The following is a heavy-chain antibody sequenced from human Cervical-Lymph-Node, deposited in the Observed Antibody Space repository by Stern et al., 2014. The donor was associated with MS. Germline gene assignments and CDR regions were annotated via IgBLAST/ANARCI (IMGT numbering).Heavy chain of an antibody. CDR2: ITPYDGRT. J-gene: IGHJ1*01. CDR3: ANPWPYAI. CDR1: GYTFASYP. D-gene: IGHD4-17*01. V-gene: IGHV1-46*03. Sequence: QLVESGAEVKKPGASVKVSCKASGYTFASYPLHWLRQAPGQGPVWMGMITPYDGRTTYAPTFKGRVTMTTDTSNKPVYMVFSSLRPEDTGMYFCANPWPYAIWGQGTRVTVSS.